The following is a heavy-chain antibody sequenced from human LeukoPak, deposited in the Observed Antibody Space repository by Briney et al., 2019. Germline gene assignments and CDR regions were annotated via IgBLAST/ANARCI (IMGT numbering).Heavy chain of an antibody. CDR1: GFTFSTYG. Sequence: PGGSLRLSCAASGFTFSTYGMSWVRQAPGRGLEWVSGISGSGGRTYYADSVEGRFTISRDKSKSTVYLQMNSLRAEDTAVFYCAKDGRMDEGSSGYADWFDRWGQGTLVTVSS. J-gene: IGHJ5*02. D-gene: IGHD5-12*01. CDR3: AKDGRMDEGSSGYADWFDR. V-gene: IGHV3-23*01. CDR2: ISGSGGRT.